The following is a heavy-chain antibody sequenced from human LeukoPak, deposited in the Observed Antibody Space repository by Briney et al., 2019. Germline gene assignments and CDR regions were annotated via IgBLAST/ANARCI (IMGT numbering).Heavy chain of an antibody. V-gene: IGHV3-21*01. D-gene: IGHD4-17*01. CDR3: ASPENDYGDQPIDY. CDR2: ISSSSSYI. Sequence: KPGGSLRLSCAASGFTFSSYSMNWVRQAPGKGLEWVSSISSSSSYIYYADSVKGRFTISGDNAKNSLYLQMNSLRAEDTAVYYCASPENDYGDQPIDYWGQGTLVTVSS. CDR1: GFTFSSYS. J-gene: IGHJ4*02.